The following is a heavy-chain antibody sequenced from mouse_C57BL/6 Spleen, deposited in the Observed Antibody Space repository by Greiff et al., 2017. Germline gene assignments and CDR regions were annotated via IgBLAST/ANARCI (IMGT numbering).Heavy chain of an antibody. CDR1: GYSITSGYD. V-gene: IGHV3-1*01. Sequence: DVKLQESGPGMVKPSQSLSLTCTVTGYSITSGYDWHWIRHFPGNKLEWMGYISYSGSTNYNPSLKSRISITHDTSKNHFFLKLNSVTTEDTATYYCARGEDYDEGFAYWGQGTLVTVSA. J-gene: IGHJ3*01. CDR3: ARGEDYDEGFAY. D-gene: IGHD2-4*01. CDR2: ISYSGST.